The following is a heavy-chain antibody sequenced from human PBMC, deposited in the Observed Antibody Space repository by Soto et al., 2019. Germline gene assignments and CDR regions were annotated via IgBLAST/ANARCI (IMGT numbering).Heavy chain of an antibody. CDR3: ATEEYNWNSAMDV. J-gene: IGHJ6*02. V-gene: IGHV1-69*02. Sequence: GASVKVSCKASGDTFSGYTISWVRQAPGQGLEWMGRIIPALGVADYAQNFQGRVTITADKSTSTAYMELSSLRSGDTAVYYCATEEYNWNSAMDVWGQGTTVTVSS. CDR2: IIPALGVA. D-gene: IGHD1-1*01. CDR1: GDTFSGYT.